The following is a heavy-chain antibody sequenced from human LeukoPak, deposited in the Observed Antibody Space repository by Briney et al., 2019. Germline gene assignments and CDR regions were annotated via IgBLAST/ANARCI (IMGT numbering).Heavy chain of an antibody. J-gene: IGHJ6*04. CDR1: GFTFSDYY. Sequence: GGSLRLSCAASGFTFSDYYMSWVRQAPGKGLEWVANIKEDGSEKYYVDSVKGRFSISRDDAKNSLHLQMNSLRAEDTAVYYCARDRFGGMDVWGKGTSVTVSS. D-gene: IGHD4-23*01. CDR3: ARDRFGGMDV. CDR2: IKEDGSEK. V-gene: IGHV3-7*01.